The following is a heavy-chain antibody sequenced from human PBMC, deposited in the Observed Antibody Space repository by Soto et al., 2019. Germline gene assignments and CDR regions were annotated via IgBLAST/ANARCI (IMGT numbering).Heavy chain of an antibody. Sequence: SETLSLTCPVSSGSMSGYYWTWVRQPAGKGLEWIGRIYSSGTTDYNPSLQSRVTMSVDTPKNHFFLNLRFVTAADTAVYYCAREKDYYHSALDVWGQGTPVTVSS. V-gene: IGHV4-4*07. CDR1: SGSMSGYY. CDR2: IYSSGTT. CDR3: AREKDYYHSALDV. J-gene: IGHJ6*02.